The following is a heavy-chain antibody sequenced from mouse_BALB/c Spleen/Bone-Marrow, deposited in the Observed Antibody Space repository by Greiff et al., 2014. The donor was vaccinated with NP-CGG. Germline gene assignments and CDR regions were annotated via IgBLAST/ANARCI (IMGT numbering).Heavy chain of an antibody. CDR1: GFTFTDYY. V-gene: IGHV7-3*02. J-gene: IGHJ2*01. CDR2: IRNKANGYTT. CDR3: ARDKGRVFFDY. Sequence: DVKLVESGGGLVQPGGSLRLSCATSGFTFTDYYMNWVRQPPGKALKWLGFIRNKANGYTTEYSASVKSRFTISRDNSQNILYLQMNTLRADDSATYYCARDKGRVFFDYWGQGTTLTVSS.